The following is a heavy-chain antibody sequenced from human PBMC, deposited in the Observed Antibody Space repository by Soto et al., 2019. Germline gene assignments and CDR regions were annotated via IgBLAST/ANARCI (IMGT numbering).Heavy chain of an antibody. CDR2: IYYSGST. J-gene: IGHJ4*02. CDR3: AGGEDIVVVPAKGVFDY. CDR1: GGSISSSSYY. Sequence: SETLSLTCTVSGGSISSSSYYWGWIRQPPGKGLEWIGSIYYSGSTYYNPSLKSRVTISVDTSKNQFSLKLSSVTAADTAVYYWAGGEDIVVVPAKGVFDYWGQGTLVTVSS. V-gene: IGHV4-39*01. D-gene: IGHD2-2*01.